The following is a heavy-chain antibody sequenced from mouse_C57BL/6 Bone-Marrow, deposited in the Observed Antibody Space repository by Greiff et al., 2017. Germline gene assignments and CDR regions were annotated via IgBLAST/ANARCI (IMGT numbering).Heavy chain of an antibody. D-gene: IGHD2-1*01. CDR3: ARSGYGNPFAY. CDR2: IYPGSGNT. J-gene: IGHJ3*01. CDR1: GYTFTDYY. Sequence: QVQLKESGAELVRPGASVKLSCKASGYTFTDYYINWVKQRPGQGLEWIARIYPGSGNTYYNEKFKGKATLTAEKSSSTAYMELRSLTSEDSAVYFCARSGYGNPFAYRGQGTLVTVSA. V-gene: IGHV1-76*01.